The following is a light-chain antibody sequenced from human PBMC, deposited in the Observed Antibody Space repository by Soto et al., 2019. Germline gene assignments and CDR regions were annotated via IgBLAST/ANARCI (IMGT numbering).Light chain of an antibody. V-gene: IGKV1-27*01. CDR2: AAS. Sequence: DIQMTQSPSSLSASVGDRVTITCRASQGIGNSLAWYQQKPGKVPTLLIYAASTLQLGVPSRFSGSGSGTDFTLTISSLQPEDVATYYCQKYDNFPWTFGQGTQVEIK. CDR1: QGIGNS. CDR3: QKYDNFPWT. J-gene: IGKJ1*01.